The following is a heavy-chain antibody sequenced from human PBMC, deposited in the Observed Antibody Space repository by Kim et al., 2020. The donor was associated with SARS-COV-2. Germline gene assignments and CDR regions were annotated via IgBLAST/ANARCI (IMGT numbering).Heavy chain of an antibody. CDR3: ARDRPDIVVVVAAREFDP. J-gene: IGHJ5*02. V-gene: IGHV4-39*07. D-gene: IGHD2-15*01. CDR2: IYYSGST. CDR1: GGSISSSSYY. Sequence: SETLSLTCTVSGGSISSSSYYWGWIRQPPGKGLEWIGSIYYSGSTYYNPSLKSRVTISVDTSKNQFSLKLSSVTAADTAVYYCARDRPDIVVVVAAREFDPWGQGTLVTVSS.